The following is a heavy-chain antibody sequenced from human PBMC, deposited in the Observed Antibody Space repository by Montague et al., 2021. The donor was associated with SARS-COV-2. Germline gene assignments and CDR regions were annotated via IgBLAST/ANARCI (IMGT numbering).Heavy chain of an antibody. CDR2: IYSSGTT. CDR3: ARVQRGYYYGLGVSAHFDY. CDR1: GGSISSYT. Sequence: SETLSLTCTGSGGSISSYTWGWIRTPQGKALESFGCIYSSGTTNYNPSLKSRVTISVDTSKSQFSLKLSSVTAADTAVYYCARVQRGYYYGLGVSAHFDYWAQGTLVTVSS. V-gene: IGHV4-59*01. J-gene: IGHJ4*02. D-gene: IGHD3-10*01.